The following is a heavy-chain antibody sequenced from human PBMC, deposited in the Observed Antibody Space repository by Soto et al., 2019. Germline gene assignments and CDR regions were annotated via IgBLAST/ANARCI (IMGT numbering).Heavy chain of an antibody. CDR2: ISTYNGLT. J-gene: IGHJ5*02. V-gene: IGHV1-18*04. Sequence: QVQLVQSAPEVKKPGASLTVSCKASGYTFSNYGLNWLRQAPGQGPQWMGRISTYNGLTNYAQKFQGRITMTTDASTNIVSMELRSLTSDDTAVYYCARDLRYGYNFGDWFDPWGQGTLVTVSS. CDR1: GYTFSNYG. D-gene: IGHD3-16*01. CDR3: ARDLRYGYNFGDWFDP.